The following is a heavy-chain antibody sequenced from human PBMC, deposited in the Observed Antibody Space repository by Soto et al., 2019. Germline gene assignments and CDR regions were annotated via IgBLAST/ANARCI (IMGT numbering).Heavy chain of an antibody. CDR3: ARNSGKIVGATYYYYYYGMDV. D-gene: IGHD1-26*01. CDR1: GGTFSSYA. V-gene: IGHV1-69*13. CDR2: IIPIFGTA. Sequence: KTPMASEKVSCKGSGGTFSSYAISWVLQAPGHGLEWMGGIIPIFGTANYAQKFQGRVTITADESTSTAYMELSSLRSEDTAVYYCARNSGKIVGATYYYYYYGMDVWGQGTTVTVSS. J-gene: IGHJ6*02.